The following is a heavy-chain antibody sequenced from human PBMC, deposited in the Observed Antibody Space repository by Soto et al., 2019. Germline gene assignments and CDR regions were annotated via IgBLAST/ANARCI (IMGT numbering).Heavy chain of an antibody. D-gene: IGHD1-26*01. CDR3: ARLVNPGWFDP. Sequence: SETLSLTCTVSGGSIGSYYWSWIRQPPGKGLEWIGYIYYSGSTNYNPSLKSRVTISVDTSKNQFSLKLSSVTAADTAVYYCARLVNPGWFDPWGQGTLVTVSS. CDR2: IYYSGST. CDR1: GGSIGSYY. J-gene: IGHJ5*02. V-gene: IGHV4-59*08.